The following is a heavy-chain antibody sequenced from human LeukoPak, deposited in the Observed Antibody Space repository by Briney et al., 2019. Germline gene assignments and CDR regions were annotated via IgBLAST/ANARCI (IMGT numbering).Heavy chain of an antibody. CDR1: GYTFTSYD. D-gene: IGHD4-23*01. Sequence: ASVKVSCKASGYTFTSYDINWVRQATGQGLEWMGWMNPNSGNTGFAQKFQGRVTITADKSTSTAYMELSSLRSEDTAVYYCARGPDYGGSSGDYWGQGTLVTVSS. J-gene: IGHJ4*02. CDR3: ARGPDYGGSSGDY. V-gene: IGHV1-8*01. CDR2: MNPNSGNT.